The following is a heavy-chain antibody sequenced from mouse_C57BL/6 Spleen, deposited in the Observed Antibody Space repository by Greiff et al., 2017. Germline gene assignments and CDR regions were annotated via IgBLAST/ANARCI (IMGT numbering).Heavy chain of an antibody. CDR3: ARGITTVVEDYAMDY. Sequence: VQLKESGGGLVKPGGSLKLSCAASGFPFSDYGMHWVRQAPEKGLEWVAYISSGSSTIYYAATVKGRFTISRDNAKNVLFLQMTSLSAEDTAMYYCARGITTVVEDYAMDYWGQGTSVTVSS. D-gene: IGHD1-1*01. V-gene: IGHV5-17*01. CDR2: ISSGSSTI. CDR1: GFPFSDYG. J-gene: IGHJ4*01.